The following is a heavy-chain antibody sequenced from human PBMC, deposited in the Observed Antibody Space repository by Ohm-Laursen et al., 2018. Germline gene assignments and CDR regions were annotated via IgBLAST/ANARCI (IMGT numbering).Heavy chain of an antibody. V-gene: IGHV4-38-2*01. CDR1: GYSISSGYF. CDR3: ARGLWWFDP. J-gene: IGHJ5*02. CDR2: IYHSGST. Sequence: LSLTCAVSGYSISSGYFWGWIRQPPGKGLEWIGTIYHSGSTYYNPSLKSRVTISVDTSKNLFSLKLSSVTAADTALYYCARGLWWFDPWGQGTLVTVSS.